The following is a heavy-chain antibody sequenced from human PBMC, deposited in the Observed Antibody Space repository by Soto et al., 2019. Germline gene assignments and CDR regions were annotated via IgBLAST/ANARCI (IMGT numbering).Heavy chain of an antibody. J-gene: IGHJ4*02. CDR2: INAGNGNT. CDR1: GYTFTSYA. V-gene: IGHV1-3*01. CDR3: ARGVPYCSGGSCYPPGLDY. Sequence: ASVKVSCKASGYTFTSYAMHWVRQAPGQRLEWMGWINAGNGNTKYSQKFQGRVTITRDTSASTAYMELSSLRSEDTAVYYCARGVPYCSGGSCYPPGLDYWGQGTLVTVSS. D-gene: IGHD2-15*01.